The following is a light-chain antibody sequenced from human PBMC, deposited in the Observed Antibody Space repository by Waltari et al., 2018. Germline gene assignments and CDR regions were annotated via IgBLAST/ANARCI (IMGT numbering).Light chain of an antibody. Sequence: QSALTQPRSVSGSPGQSVTISCTGTSSDGGVYNYVPWYPQHPDKAPKFMIYDVSKRPSGVLDRFSGSKSGNAASLTIAGLQAEDEADYYCCSFAGRHYVFGTGTKVTVL. CDR3: CSFAGRHYV. J-gene: IGLJ1*01. CDR1: SSDGGVYNY. V-gene: IGLV2-11*01. CDR2: DVS.